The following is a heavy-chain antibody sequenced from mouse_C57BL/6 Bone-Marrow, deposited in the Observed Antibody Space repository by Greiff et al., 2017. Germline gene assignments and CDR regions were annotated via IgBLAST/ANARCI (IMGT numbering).Heavy chain of an antibody. CDR2: IHPNGGST. CDR3: AGDGPYYAMDN. D-gene: IGHD2-3*01. CDR1: GYTFTSYW. J-gene: IGHJ4*01. Sequence: VQLQQPGAELVKPGASVKLSCKASGYTFTSYWMHWVKQRPGQGLEWIGMIHPNGGSTNYNEKFKSKATLTVDKSSSTAYMQRSSLTSEDSAVYYGAGDGPYYAMDNRGQGTSVTVSS. V-gene: IGHV1-64*01.